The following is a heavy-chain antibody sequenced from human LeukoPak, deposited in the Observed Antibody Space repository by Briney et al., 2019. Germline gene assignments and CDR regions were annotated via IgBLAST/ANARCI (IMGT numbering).Heavy chain of an antibody. J-gene: IGHJ6*02. CDR3: ARAMDV. Sequence: PGGSLRLSCAASGFTFSSSAMSWVRQAPGKGLEWVANIKQDGSEKYYVDSVKGRFTISRDNAQNSLYLQMNSLRAEDTAVYYCARAMDVWGQGTTVTVSS. V-gene: IGHV3-7*03. CDR2: IKQDGSEK. CDR1: GFTFSSSA.